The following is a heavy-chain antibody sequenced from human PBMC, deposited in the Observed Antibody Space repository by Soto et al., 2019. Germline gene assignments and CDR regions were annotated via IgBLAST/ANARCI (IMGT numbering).Heavy chain of an antibody. J-gene: IGHJ5*02. V-gene: IGHV3-23*01. CDR2: ISGSDGRT. Sequence: PGGSLRLSCAASGFTFRTCGMTWVRQAPGKGLEWVSSISGSDGRTYYADSVKGRFTIYRDNSKNTLFLQMHTLRAEDTAVYYCAKGAASGTLGADDWFDPWGQGTLVTSPQ. CDR3: AKGAASGTLGADDWFDP. CDR1: GFTFRTCG. D-gene: IGHD6-13*01.